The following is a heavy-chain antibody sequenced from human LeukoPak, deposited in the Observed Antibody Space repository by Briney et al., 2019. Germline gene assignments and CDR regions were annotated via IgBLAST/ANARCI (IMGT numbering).Heavy chain of an antibody. CDR2: ISYSGST. J-gene: IGHJ4*02. V-gene: IGHV4-31*03. CDR3: ARMPRGIEVVTPYYFDN. CDR1: GGSLNSGAYY. D-gene: IGHD2-21*02. Sequence: PSQTLSLTCSVFGGSLNSGAYYWSWIRQHPGKGLEWIGYISYSGSTYYSPSLKSRVSISADTSKNQFSLNVRSVTAADTAMYYYARMPRGIEVVTPYYFDNWGQGALVTVSS.